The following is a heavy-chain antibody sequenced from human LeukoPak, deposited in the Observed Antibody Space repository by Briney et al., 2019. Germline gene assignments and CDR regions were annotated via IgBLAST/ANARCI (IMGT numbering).Heavy chain of an antibody. CDR2: INPNSGGT. CDR1: GYTFTGYY. Sequence: ASVRVSCKDSGYTFTGYYMHWVRQAPGQGLEWMGWINPNSGGTNYAQKFQGRVTMTRDTSISTAYMELSRLRSDDTAVYYCARDGAAAGKRGVINWFDPWGQGTLVTVSS. CDR3: ARDGAAAGKRGVINWFDP. J-gene: IGHJ5*02. V-gene: IGHV1-2*02. D-gene: IGHD6-13*01.